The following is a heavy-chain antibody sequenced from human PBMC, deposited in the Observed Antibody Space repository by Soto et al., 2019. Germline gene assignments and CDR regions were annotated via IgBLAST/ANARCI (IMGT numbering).Heavy chain of an antibody. D-gene: IGHD6-13*01. CDR2: ISSSSGTL. Sequence: QVQLVESGGGLVKPGGSLRLSCAASGFTFSDYYMTWIRQAPGSGLEWVSYISSSSGTLSYANSGKGRFTISRDNAQNSLYLQMTSLGAEDTAVYYCARGTYRSTTDFDYWGQGTLVTVSS. V-gene: IGHV3-11*01. CDR3: ARGTYRSTTDFDY. J-gene: IGHJ4*02. CDR1: GFTFSDYY.